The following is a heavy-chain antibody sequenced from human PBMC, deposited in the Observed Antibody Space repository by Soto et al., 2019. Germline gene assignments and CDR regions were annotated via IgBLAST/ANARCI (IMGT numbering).Heavy chain of an antibody. Sequence: HVVLQESGPGLVKPSETLSLTCIVSGRSITSYYWSWVRQPPGKGLEWIGYIYDNGITSQNPSLKRRVTMAADTSQNQFSLKLTSVTGADTAGYYCARTYDSNGYANEFDAWGQGILVTVT. V-gene: IGHV4-59*01. CDR2: IYDNGIT. CDR3: ARTYDSNGYANEFDA. D-gene: IGHD3-22*01. J-gene: IGHJ4*02. CDR1: GRSITSYY.